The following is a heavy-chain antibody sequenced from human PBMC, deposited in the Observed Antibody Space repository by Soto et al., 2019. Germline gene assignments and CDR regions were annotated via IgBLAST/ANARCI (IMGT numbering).Heavy chain of an antibody. CDR1: GGSISSGGYY. V-gene: IGHV4-31*03. CDR3: ARRGDGYNYYIDY. CDR2: IYYSGST. J-gene: IGHJ4*02. D-gene: IGHD5-12*01. Sequence: SETLSLTCTVSGGSISSGGYYWSWIRQHPGKGLEWIGYIYYSGSTYYNPSLKSRVTISVDTSKNQFSLKLSSVTAADTAVYYCARRGDGYNYYIDYWGQGTLVTVSS.